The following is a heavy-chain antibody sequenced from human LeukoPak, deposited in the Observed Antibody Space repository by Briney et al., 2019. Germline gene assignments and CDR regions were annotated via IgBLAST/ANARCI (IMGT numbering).Heavy chain of an antibody. CDR2: IFYSGST. Sequence: SETLSLTCTVSGGSISTSNYYWGWIRQPPGKGLEWIGNIFYSGSTYYSPSLKSRVTISVDTSKNQFSLKLSSVTAADTAVYYCARSSADMVRGGHYYYYYYMDVWGKGTTVTISS. V-gene: IGHV4-39*07. CDR1: GGSISTSNYY. D-gene: IGHD3-10*01. CDR3: ARSSADMVRGGHYYYYYYMDV. J-gene: IGHJ6*03.